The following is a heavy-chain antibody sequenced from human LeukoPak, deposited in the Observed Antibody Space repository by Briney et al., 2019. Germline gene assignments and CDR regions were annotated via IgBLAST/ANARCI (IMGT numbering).Heavy chain of an antibody. CDR3: SKGTSRYNSGWYGAD. CDR1: GFAFDDFA. J-gene: IGHJ4*02. CDR2: ITWNSDAI. V-gene: IGHV3-9*01. Sequence: PGGSLRLSCVGSGFAFDDFAIHWVRQVPGKGLEWVAGITWNSDAIAYADSVKGRFTISRDNAKNSVFLQMSSLRPEDWALYYCSKGTSRYNSGWYGADWGQGALATVSS. D-gene: IGHD6-19*01.